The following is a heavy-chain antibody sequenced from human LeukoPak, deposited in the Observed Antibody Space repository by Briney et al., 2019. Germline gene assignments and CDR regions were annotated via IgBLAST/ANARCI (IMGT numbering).Heavy chain of an antibody. CDR2: IKQDGSEE. D-gene: IGHD4-17*01. Sequence: PGGSLRLSCAASGFTFSSYWMSWVRQAPGKGLEWVANIKQDGSEEYYVDSVKGRFTISRDNAKNSLYLQMNSLRAEDTAVYYCASPLVTTVTSGWFDPWGQGTLVTVSS. CDR1: GFTFSSYW. V-gene: IGHV3-7*01. J-gene: IGHJ5*02. CDR3: ASPLVTTVTSGWFDP.